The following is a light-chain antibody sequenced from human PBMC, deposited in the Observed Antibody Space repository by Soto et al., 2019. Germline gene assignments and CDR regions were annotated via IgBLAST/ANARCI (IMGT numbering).Light chain of an antibody. J-gene: IGKJ4*01. CDR1: QSVSSSY. V-gene: IGKV3-20*01. Sequence: EIVLTQSPGTLSLSPGERATLSCRASQSVSSSYLAWYQQKPGQAPSLLIYGASNRATGIADRFSGSGSGTDFTLTISRLEPEDFAVYYCQQYDNSPLTFGGGTKVDNK. CDR3: QQYDNSPLT. CDR2: GAS.